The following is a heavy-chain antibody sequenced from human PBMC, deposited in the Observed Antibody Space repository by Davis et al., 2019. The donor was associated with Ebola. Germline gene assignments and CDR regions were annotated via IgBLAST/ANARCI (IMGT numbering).Heavy chain of an antibody. CDR1: GGTFSSYA. CDR3: ARGADIVLARFWFDP. D-gene: IGHD2-8*02. CDR2: IIPILGIA. Sequence: SVKVSCKASGGTFSSYAISWVRQAPGQGLEWMGRIIPILGIANYAQKFQGRVTITADESTSTAYMELSSLRSEDTAVYYCARGADIVLARFWFDPWGQGTLVTVSS. J-gene: IGHJ5*02. V-gene: IGHV1-69*04.